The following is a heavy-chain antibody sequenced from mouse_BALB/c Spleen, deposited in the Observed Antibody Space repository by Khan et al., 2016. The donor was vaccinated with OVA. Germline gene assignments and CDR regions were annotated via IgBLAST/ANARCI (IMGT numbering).Heavy chain of an antibody. Sequence: QVTLKESGAELARPGASVKLSCKASGYTFTDYNINWVKQRPGQGLEWIGEIYPGSNNTYYNEKFKGKATLTANKSSSTAYMQLSSLTSEESAVYVCAREWGAWFPYWGQGTLVTVSA. CDR2: IYPGSNNT. CDR3: AREWGAWFPY. CDR1: GYTFTDYN. J-gene: IGHJ3*01. V-gene: IGHV1-77*01.